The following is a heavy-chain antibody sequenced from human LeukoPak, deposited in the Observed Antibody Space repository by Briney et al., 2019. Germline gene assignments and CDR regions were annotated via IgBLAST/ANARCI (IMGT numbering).Heavy chain of an antibody. V-gene: IGHV4-39*01. CDR1: GGSISTSTYC. CDR3: ARRWGDYYVLGY. Sequence: PSETLSLTCTVSGGSISTSTYCWDWVRQPPGKGLEWIGSFCYSGSTYYIPSLKSRVTISVDTSKHQFCLKLSSVTATDTAVYYCARRWGDYYVLGYWGQGTLVTVSS. CDR2: FCYSGST. D-gene: IGHD3-16*01. J-gene: IGHJ4*02.